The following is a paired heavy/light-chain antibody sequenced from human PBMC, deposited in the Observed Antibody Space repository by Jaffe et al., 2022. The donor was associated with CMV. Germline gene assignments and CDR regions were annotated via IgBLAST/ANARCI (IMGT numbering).Light chain of an antibody. CDR3: QQYGSSPGT. Sequence: EIVLTQSPGTLSLSPGERATLSCRASQSVSSSYLAWYQQKPGQAPRFLMYGASNRATGIPDRFSGSGSGTDFTLTISRLEPEDCAVYYCQQYGSSPGTFGQGTKVEIK. CDR2: GAS. V-gene: IGKV3-20*01. J-gene: IGKJ1*01. CDR1: QSVSSSY.
Heavy chain of an antibody. CDR3: ARDGTFWGIDMILVVTPIEY. CDR2: ISAYNGNT. D-gene: IGHD3-22*01. V-gene: IGHV1-18*04. Sequence: QVQLVQSGAEVKKPGASVKVSCKASGYTFTSFGISWVRQAPGQGLEWMGWISAYNGNTNYAQKFQGRVTMTTDTSTSTAYMELRSLRSDDTAVYYCARDGTFWGIDMILVVTPIEYWGQGTLVTVSS. CDR1: GYTFTSFG. J-gene: IGHJ4*02.